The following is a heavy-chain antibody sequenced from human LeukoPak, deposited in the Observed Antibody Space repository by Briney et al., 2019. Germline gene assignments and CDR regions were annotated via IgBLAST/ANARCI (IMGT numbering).Heavy chain of an antibody. D-gene: IGHD1-26*01. CDR3: ARAGSYSAEYFQH. CDR1: GFTFSSYG. J-gene: IGHJ1*01. V-gene: IGHV3-33*01. CDR2: IWYDGSNK. Sequence: PGGSLRLSCAASGFTFSSYGMHWVRQVPGKGLEWVAVIWYDGSNKYYAGSVKGRFTISRDNSKNTLYLQMNSLRAEDTAVYYCARAGSYSAEYFQHWGQGTLVTVSS.